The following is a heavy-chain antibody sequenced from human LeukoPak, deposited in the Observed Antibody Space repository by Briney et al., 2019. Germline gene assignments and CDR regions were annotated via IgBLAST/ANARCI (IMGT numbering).Heavy chain of an antibody. Sequence: GASVKVSCKASGGTFSSYPFTWVRQAPGQGLEWMGEITPIFGAANYAQTFQGRVTITADESTSTVFMELSSLRSEDTAVYYCARFLAAAGLIDYWGQGTLVTVSS. V-gene: IGHV1-69*13. CDR1: GGTFSSYP. D-gene: IGHD6-13*01. J-gene: IGHJ4*02. CDR3: ARFLAAAGLIDY. CDR2: ITPIFGAA.